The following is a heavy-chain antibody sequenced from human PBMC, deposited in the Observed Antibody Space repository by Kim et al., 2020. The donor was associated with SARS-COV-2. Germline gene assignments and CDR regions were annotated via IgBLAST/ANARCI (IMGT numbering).Heavy chain of an antibody. Sequence: ASVKVSCKASGYTFTSYGISWVRQAPGQGLEWMGWISAYNGNTNYAQKLQGRVTMTTDTSTSTAYMELRSLRSDDTAVYYCARRLKLELQSTTHDNYYYGMDVWGQGTTVTVSS. CDR2: ISAYNGNT. D-gene: IGHD1-7*01. CDR1: GYTFTSYG. J-gene: IGHJ6*02. CDR3: ARRLKLELQSTTHDNYYYGMDV. V-gene: IGHV1-18*01.